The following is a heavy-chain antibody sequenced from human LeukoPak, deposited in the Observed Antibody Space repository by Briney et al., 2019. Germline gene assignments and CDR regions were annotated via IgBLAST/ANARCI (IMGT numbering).Heavy chain of an antibody. J-gene: IGHJ4*02. D-gene: IGHD3-9*01. Sequence: ASVKVSCKASGYTFTGYYMHWVRQAPGQGLAWMGWINPNSGGTNYPQKFQGRVTMTRDTSISTAYMELSKLRSDDTAVYYCAIGGGGGEYYDILTGYYWGQGTLVTVSS. V-gene: IGHV1-2*02. CDR1: GYTFTGYY. CDR3: AIGGGGGEYYDILTGYY. CDR2: INPNSGGT.